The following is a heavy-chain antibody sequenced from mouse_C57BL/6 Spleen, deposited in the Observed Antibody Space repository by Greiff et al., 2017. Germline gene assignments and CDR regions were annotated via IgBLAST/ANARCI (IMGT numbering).Heavy chain of an antibody. J-gene: IGHJ2*01. CDR3: ARDRPPFDN. CDR1: GFTFSSYA. Sequence: EVQLVESGGGLVKPGGSLKLSCAASGFTFSSYAMSWVRQTPEKRLEWVATISDGGSYTYYPDNVKGRFTISRDNAKNNLYLQMRHLKSEDTAMYYGARDRPPFDNWGQGTTLIVFS. V-gene: IGHV5-4*01. CDR2: ISDGGSYT.